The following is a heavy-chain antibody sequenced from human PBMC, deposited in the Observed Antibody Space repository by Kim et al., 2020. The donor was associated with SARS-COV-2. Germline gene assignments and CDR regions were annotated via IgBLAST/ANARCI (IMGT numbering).Heavy chain of an antibody. D-gene: IGHD3-10*01. V-gene: IGHV3-9*01. CDR1: GFTFDDYA. CDR3: AKDSSYYYGSGSEIDH. Sequence: GGSLRLSCAASGFTFDDYAMHWVRQAPGKGLQWVSSISWNSGTLNKAASVKGRFTISRDNAKNSLYLQMNNLRPEDTAFYYCAKDSSYYYGSGSEIDHWGRGALVTVSS. CDR2: ISWNSGTL. J-gene: IGHJ4*02.